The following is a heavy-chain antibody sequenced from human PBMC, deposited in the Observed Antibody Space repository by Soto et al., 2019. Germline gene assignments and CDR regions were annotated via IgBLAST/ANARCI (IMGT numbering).Heavy chain of an antibody. CDR1: GFTFSSYG. D-gene: IGHD2-15*01. V-gene: IGHV3-30*18. Sequence: GGSLRLSCAASGFTFSSYGMHWVRQAPGKGLEWVAVISYDGSNKYYADSVKGRFTISRDNSKNTLYLQMNSLRAEDTAVYYCAKDRDIVVVVAATQGLDYWGQGTLVTVSS. CDR3: AKDRDIVVVVAATQGLDY. J-gene: IGHJ4*02. CDR2: ISYDGSNK.